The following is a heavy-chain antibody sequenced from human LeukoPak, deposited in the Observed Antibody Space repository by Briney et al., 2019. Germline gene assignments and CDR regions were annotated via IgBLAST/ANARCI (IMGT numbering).Heavy chain of an antibody. V-gene: IGHV3-30*02. CDR3: AKVQERGYIYGYFDF. CDR1: GFTFSSYG. J-gene: IGHJ4*02. Sequence: GGSLRLSCAASGFTFSSYGMHWVRQAPGKGLEWVAFIRYDGSNKYYADSVEGRFTISRDNSKNTLYLQMNSLRAEDTAVYYCAKVQERGYIYGYFDFWGQGTLVTVSS. D-gene: IGHD5-18*01. CDR2: IRYDGSNK.